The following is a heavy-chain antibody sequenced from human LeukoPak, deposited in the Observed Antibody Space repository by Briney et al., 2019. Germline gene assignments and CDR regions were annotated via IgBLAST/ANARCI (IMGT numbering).Heavy chain of an antibody. CDR3: ARDLRPQGLLWFGELFDY. CDR1: GGSFSGYY. CDR2: INHSGST. V-gene: IGHV4-34*01. Sequence: SETLSLTCAVYGGSFSGYYWSWIRQPPGKGLEWIGEINHSGSTNYNPSLKSRVTISVDTSKNQFSLKLSSVTAADTAVYYCARDLRPQGLLWFGELFDYWGQGTLVTVSS. D-gene: IGHD3-10*01. J-gene: IGHJ4*02.